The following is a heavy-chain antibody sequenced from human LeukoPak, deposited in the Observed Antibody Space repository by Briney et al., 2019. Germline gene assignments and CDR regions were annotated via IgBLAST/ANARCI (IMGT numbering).Heavy chain of an antibody. J-gene: IGHJ4*02. CDR1: GFTFSSNA. D-gene: IGHD2-2*02. V-gene: IGHV3-30*01. CDR2: ISYDGNSE. CDR3: ARETAAVDTSAFDY. Sequence: GRSLRLSCAASGFTFSSNALHWVRQAPGKGPEWVAFISYDGNSEFYADSVKGRFTISRDNSKNTLYLQMNSLRVEDTAVYYCARETAAVDTSAFDYWGQGTLVTVSS.